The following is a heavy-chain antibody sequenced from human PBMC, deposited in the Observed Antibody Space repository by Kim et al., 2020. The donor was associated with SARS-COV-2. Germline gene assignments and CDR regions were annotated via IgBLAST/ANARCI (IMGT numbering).Heavy chain of an antibody. CDR3: ARGREPTYDGYDF. J-gene: IGHJ4*02. D-gene: IGHD5-12*01. V-gene: IGHV1-18*01. Sequence: YAQKLQGRVTMTTDTSTSTAYMELRSLRSDDTAVYYCARGREPTYDGYDFWGQGTLVTVSS.